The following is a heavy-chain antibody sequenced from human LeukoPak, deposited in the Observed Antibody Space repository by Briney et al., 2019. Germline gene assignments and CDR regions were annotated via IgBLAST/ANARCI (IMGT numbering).Heavy chain of an antibody. Sequence: PGGSLRLSCAASGFTFSSYAMSWVRQAPGKGLGWVAVISYDGSNKYYADSVKGRFTISRDNSKNTLYLQMNSLRAEDTAVYYCARGEGYGDYEDYWGQGTLVTVSS. J-gene: IGHJ4*02. CDR1: GFTFSSYA. D-gene: IGHD4-17*01. CDR2: ISYDGSNK. CDR3: ARGEGYGDYEDY. V-gene: IGHV3-30*03.